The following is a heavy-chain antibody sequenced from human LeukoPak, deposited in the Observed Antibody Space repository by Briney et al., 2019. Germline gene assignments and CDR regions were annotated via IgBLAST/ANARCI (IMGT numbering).Heavy chain of an antibody. CDR3: AKSGPDFGDLPSEYYFDF. J-gene: IGHJ4*02. Sequence: PGGSLRLSCAASGFSFSSYAMHWVRQAPGKGLEWVSAIWYDGSNKFYADSVKGRFTISRDSSKDTLFLQMSGLRAEDTAVYYCAKSGPDFGDLPSEYYFDFWGQGTLVTVSS. V-gene: IGHV3-33*06. CDR2: IWYDGSNK. D-gene: IGHD4-17*01. CDR1: GFSFSSYA.